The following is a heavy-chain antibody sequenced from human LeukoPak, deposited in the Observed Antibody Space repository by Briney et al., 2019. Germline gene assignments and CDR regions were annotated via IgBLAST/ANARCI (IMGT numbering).Heavy chain of an antibody. D-gene: IGHD3-22*01. J-gene: IGHJ4*02. V-gene: IGHV3-23*01. CDR1: GFTFSSYA. CDR2: ISGSGGST. CDR3: ARNPEYDSSGYYYFDY. Sequence: GGSLRLSCAASGFTFSSYAMSWVRQAPGKGLEWVSAISGSGGSTYYADSVKGRFTISRDNSKNTLYLQMNSLRSDDTAVYYCARNPEYDSSGYYYFDYWGQGTLVTVSS.